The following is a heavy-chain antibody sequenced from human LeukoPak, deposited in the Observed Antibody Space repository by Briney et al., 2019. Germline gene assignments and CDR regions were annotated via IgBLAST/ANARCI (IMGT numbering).Heavy chain of an antibody. CDR3: ARGRMNDFWSGYYIFGLDY. D-gene: IGHD3-3*01. CDR2: INPNSGNT. Sequence: GASVKVSCKASGYTFTSYDINWVRQATGQGLEWMGWINPNSGNTGYAQKFQGRVTITRNTSISTAYMELSSPRSEDTAVYYCARGRMNDFWSGYYIFGLDYWGQGTLVTVSS. CDR1: GYTFTSYD. V-gene: IGHV1-8*03. J-gene: IGHJ4*02.